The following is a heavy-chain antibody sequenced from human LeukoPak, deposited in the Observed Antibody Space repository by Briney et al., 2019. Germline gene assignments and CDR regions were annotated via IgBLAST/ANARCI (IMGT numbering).Heavy chain of an antibody. CDR1: GGTLSSYA. D-gene: IGHD3-22*01. Sequence: SVKVSCKASGGTLSSYAISWVRQAPGQGLEWMGRIIPIFGTANYAQKFQGRVTITTDESTSAAYMELSSLRSEDTAVYYCARDRGFYDSSGYPFDYWGQGTLVTVSS. J-gene: IGHJ4*02. CDR3: ARDRGFYDSSGYPFDY. V-gene: IGHV1-69*05. CDR2: IIPIFGTA.